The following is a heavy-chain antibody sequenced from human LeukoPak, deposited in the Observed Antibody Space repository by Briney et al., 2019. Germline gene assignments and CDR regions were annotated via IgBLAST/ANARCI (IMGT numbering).Heavy chain of an antibody. J-gene: IGHJ4*02. CDR2: IKQDGVDK. D-gene: IGHD5-18*01. Sequence: GVSLRPSCATSGFTFSSYWMNWVRQAPGKGLEWVANIKQDGVDKYYVDSVKGRFTISRDNAKRSLYLQMNSLRAEDTAVYYCARDLYSYGANQDDYWGQGTLVTVSS. CDR1: GFTFSSYW. CDR3: ARDLYSYGANQDDY. V-gene: IGHV3-7*01.